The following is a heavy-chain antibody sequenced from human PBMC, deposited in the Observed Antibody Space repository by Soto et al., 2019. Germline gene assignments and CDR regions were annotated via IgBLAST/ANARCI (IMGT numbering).Heavy chain of an antibody. CDR1: GFSFKNYA. D-gene: IGHD3-10*01. J-gene: IGHJ4*01. Sequence: QVQLVESGGGVVQPGSSLRLSCAASGFSFKNYAFHWVRQAPGKGLEWVALISHNDEPKIFYADSVQGRFTISRDNFKNTVSLQMNSLRDDDTAVYHCARGVRAETYYNAFDYWGQGTQVNVSS. CDR2: ISHNDEPKI. CDR3: ARGVRAETYYNAFDY. V-gene: IGHV3-30-3*01.